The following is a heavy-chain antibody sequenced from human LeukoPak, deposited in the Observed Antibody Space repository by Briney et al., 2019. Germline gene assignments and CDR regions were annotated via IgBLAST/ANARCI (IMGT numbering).Heavy chain of an antibody. CDR2: IYHSGST. CDR1: GYSISSGYY. Sequence: SETLSLTCTVSGYSISSGYYWGWIRQPPGKGLEWIGSIYHSGSTYYNPSLKSRVTISVDTSKNQFSLKLSSVTAADTAVYYCARDPAEATGDYGADPWGQGTLVTVSS. D-gene: IGHD4-17*01. V-gene: IGHV4-38-2*02. J-gene: IGHJ5*02. CDR3: ARDPAEATGDYGADP.